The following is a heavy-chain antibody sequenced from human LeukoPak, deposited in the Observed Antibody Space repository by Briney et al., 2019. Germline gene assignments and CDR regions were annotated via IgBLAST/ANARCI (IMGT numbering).Heavy chain of an antibody. CDR1: GVSVSSGSYY. CDR2: IYYSGST. D-gene: IGHD3-9*01. Sequence: SETLSLTCTVSGVSVSSGSYYWSWIRQPPGKGLEWIGYIYYSGSTNYNPSLKSRVTISVDTSKNQFSLKLSSVTAADTAVYYCARDVAPYYDFLTGYGYYYYYGMDVWGQGTTVTVSS. CDR3: ARDVAPYYDFLTGYGYYYYYGMDV. V-gene: IGHV4-61*01. J-gene: IGHJ6*02.